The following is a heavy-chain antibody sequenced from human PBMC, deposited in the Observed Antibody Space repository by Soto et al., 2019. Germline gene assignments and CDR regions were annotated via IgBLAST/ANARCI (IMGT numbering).Heavy chain of an antibody. CDR2: IKTNTEGGTT. Sequence: EVQLVESGGGFIYPGGSLRLSCAASGLTISNAWMNWVRQAPGKGLEWVGRIKTNTEGGTTDYAAAVKGRLTVSRDDSKNTLYLQMDRLKTEDTAVYYCTTGSVEGVWGQGTTVTVSS. V-gene: IGHV3-15*07. CDR1: GLTISNAW. CDR3: TTGSVEGV. J-gene: IGHJ6*02. D-gene: IGHD2-15*01.